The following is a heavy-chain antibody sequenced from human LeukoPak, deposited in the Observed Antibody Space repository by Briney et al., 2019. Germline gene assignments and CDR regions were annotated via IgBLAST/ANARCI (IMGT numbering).Heavy chain of an antibody. J-gene: IGHJ6*02. CDR2: INHSGST. V-gene: IGHV4-34*01. D-gene: IGHD4-23*01. CDR1: GGSFSGYY. Sequence: SETLSLTCAVYGGSFSGYYWSWIRQPPGKGLEWIGEINHSGSTNYNASLKSRVTISVDTSKNQFSLKLSSVTAADTAVYYCARGPPLTTVVPLTGYGMEVWGQGTTVTVSS. CDR3: ARGPPLTTVVPLTGYGMEV.